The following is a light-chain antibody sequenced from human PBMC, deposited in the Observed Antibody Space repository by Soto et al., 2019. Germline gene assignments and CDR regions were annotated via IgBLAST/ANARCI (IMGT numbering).Light chain of an antibody. CDR1: QSISSW. CDR3: QQYKT. Sequence: DIQMTQSPSTLSASVGDRVTINCRASQSISSWLAWYQQKPGKAPKLLIYDASSLESGVPSRFSGSGSGTEFTLTISSLQADDFATYYCQQYKTFGQGTKVEIK. J-gene: IGKJ1*01. V-gene: IGKV1-5*01. CDR2: DAS.